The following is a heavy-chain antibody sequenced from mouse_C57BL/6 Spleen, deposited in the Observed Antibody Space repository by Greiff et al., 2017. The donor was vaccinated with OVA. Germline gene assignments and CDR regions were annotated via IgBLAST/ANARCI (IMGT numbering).Heavy chain of an antibody. J-gene: IGHJ4*01. CDR2: IDPSDSYT. Sequence: VQLQQPGAELVRPGTSVKLSCKASGYTFTSYWMHWVKQRPGQGLEWIGVIDPSDSYTNYNQKFKGKATLTVDTSSSTAYMQLSSLTSEDSAVYYCARRGVSTVVAYYAMDYWGQGTSVTVAS. CDR1: GYTFTSYW. D-gene: IGHD1-1*01. V-gene: IGHV1-59*01. CDR3: ARRGVSTVVAYYAMDY.